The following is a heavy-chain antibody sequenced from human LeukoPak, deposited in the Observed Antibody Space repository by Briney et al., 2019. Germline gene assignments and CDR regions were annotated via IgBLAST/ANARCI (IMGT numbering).Heavy chain of an antibody. CDR1: GGSISSSSYY. J-gene: IGHJ4*02. V-gene: IGHV4-39*01. CDR3: ARHGYYYGSGSYLRRWDY. D-gene: IGHD3-10*01. CDR2: INHSGST. Sequence: SETLSLTCTVSGGSISSSSYYWSWIRQPPGKGLEWIGEINHSGSTNYNPSLKSRVTISVDTSKNQFSLKLSSVTAADTAVYYCARHGYYYGSGSYLRRWDYWGQGTLVTVSS.